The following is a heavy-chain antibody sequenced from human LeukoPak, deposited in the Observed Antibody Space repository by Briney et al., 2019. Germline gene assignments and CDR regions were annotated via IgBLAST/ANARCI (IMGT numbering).Heavy chain of an antibody. CDR2: INHSGST. J-gene: IGHJ6*03. Sequence: SETLSLTCAVYGGSFSGYYWSWIRQPPGKGLEWIGEINHSGSTNYNPSLKSRVTISVDTSKNQFSPKLSSVTAADTAVYYCARGYSARYYYYYYMDVWGKGTTVTVSS. CDR1: GGSFSGYY. CDR3: ARGYSARYYYYYYMDV. D-gene: IGHD2-15*01. V-gene: IGHV4-34*01.